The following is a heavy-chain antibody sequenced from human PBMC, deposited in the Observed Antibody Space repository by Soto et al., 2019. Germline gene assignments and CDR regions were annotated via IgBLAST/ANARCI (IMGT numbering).Heavy chain of an antibody. V-gene: IGHV3-23*01. D-gene: IGHD3-22*01. CDR1: GFTFSSYA. CDR3: AKSKVISSDYYYYMDV. CDR2: ISGSGGST. Sequence: GGSLRLSCAASGFTFSSYAMSWVRQAPGKGLEWVSAISGSGGSTYYADSVKGRFTISRDNSKNTLYLQMNSLRAEDTAVYYCAKSKVISSDYYYYMDVWGKGTTVTVSS. J-gene: IGHJ6*03.